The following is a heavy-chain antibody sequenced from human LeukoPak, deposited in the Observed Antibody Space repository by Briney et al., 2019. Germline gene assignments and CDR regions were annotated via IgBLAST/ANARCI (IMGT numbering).Heavy chain of an antibody. Sequence: GESLRISCKGSGYSFTSYWISWVRQMPGKGLEWMGRIDSSDSYTNYSPSFQGHVTISADKSISTAYLQWSSLKASDTAMYYCAISAGSGSYYNWFDPWGQGTLVTVSS. CDR3: AISAGSGSYYNWFDP. J-gene: IGHJ5*02. CDR2: IDSSDSYT. V-gene: IGHV5-10-1*01. CDR1: GYSFTSYW. D-gene: IGHD3-10*01.